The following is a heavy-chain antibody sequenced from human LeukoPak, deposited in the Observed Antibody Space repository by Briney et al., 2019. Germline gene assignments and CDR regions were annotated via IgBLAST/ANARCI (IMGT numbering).Heavy chain of an antibody. V-gene: IGHV4-4*09. Sequence: SETLSLTCTVSGVSINTYYASWIRQAPGKGLEFIGFIYNGGNTNYNPSLKSRATISVDTPNNQFSLRLTSVTAADTAMYYCAAGPWELDFWGQGTLVTVSS. D-gene: IGHD1-26*01. CDR2: IYNGGNT. CDR3: AAGPWELDF. CDR1: GVSINTYY. J-gene: IGHJ4*02.